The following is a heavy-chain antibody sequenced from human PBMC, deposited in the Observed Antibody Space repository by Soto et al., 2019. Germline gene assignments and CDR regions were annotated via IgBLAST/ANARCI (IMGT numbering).Heavy chain of an antibody. CDR3: AVGGDIVLVPAAMSFDY. CDR1: GYTFTSYG. J-gene: IGHJ4*02. Sequence: ASVKASCKASGYTFTSYGISWVQQAPGQGLEWMGWISAYNGNTNYAQKLQGRVTMTTDTSTSTAYMELRSLRSNDTAVYYCAVGGDIVLVPAAMSFDYWGQGTLVTVSS. V-gene: IGHV1-18*01. CDR2: ISAYNGNT. D-gene: IGHD2-2*01.